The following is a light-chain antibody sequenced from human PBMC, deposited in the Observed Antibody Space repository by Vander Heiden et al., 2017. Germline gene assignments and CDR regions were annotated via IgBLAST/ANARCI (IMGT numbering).Light chain of an antibody. V-gene: IGKV1-39*01. J-gene: IGKJ3*01. CDR2: AAS. Sequence: DIQMTQSPSSLSASVGDRVTITCRASQSVTSFLHWYQQKSGQAPKLLIYAASSLYMGVPSRFSGRGSATDFSRNIRRPQPEDFAMYYCQQSYIIPFTFGPRKKVDMK. CDR3: QQSYIIPFT. CDR1: QSVTSF.